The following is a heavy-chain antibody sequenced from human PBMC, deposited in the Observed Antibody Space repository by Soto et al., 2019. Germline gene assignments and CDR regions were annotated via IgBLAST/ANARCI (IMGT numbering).Heavy chain of an antibody. Sequence: VGSLRLSCQASGFNFDNYGMHWVRQAPGKGLEWVAVITYDGCFQYYADSVKGRFTISRDNSKNTLSLHLNTLKPEDTAVYHCAKDRVGGTFYTPLAFWGQGTLVTVSS. CDR2: ITYDGCFQ. J-gene: IGHJ4*02. CDR3: AKDRVGGTFYTPLAF. D-gene: IGHD1-7*01. CDR1: GFNFDNYG. V-gene: IGHV3-30*18.